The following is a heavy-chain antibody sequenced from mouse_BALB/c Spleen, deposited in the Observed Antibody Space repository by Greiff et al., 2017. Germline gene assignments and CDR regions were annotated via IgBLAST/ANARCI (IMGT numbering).Heavy chain of an antibody. CDR3: ARDGNYEGPFDY. CDR2: IYPGDGDT. Sequence: LQESGAELARPGASVKLSCKASGYTFTSYWMQWVKQRPGQGLEWIGAIYPGDGDTRYTQKFKGKATLTADKSSSTAYMQLSSLASEDSAVYYCARDGNYEGPFDYWGQGTTLTVSA. V-gene: IGHV1-87*01. CDR1: GYTFTSYW. J-gene: IGHJ2*01. D-gene: IGHD2-1*01.